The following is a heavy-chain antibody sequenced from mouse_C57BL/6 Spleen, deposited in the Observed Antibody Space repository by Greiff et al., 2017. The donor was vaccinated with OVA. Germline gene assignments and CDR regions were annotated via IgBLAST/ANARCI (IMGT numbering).Heavy chain of an antibody. CDR1: GYTFTDYE. V-gene: IGHV1-15*01. J-gene: IGHJ4*01. D-gene: IGHD3-1*01. Sequence: LQESGAELVRPGASVTLSCKASGYTFTDYEMHWVKQTPVQGLEWIGAIDPETGGTAYNQKFKGKAILTADKSSSTAYMELRSLTSEDSAVYDCTRYSGAMGCWGQGTSVTFSS. CDR2: IDPETGGT. CDR3: TRYSGAMGC.